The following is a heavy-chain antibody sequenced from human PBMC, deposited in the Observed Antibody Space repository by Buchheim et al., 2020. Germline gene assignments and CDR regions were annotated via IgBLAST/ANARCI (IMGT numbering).Heavy chain of an antibody. J-gene: IGHJ5*01. CDR1: GGSLSPYY. Sequence: QVPLQESGPGLVKASETLSLTCTVSGGSLSPYYWSWIRQPPGKGLEWLGYLSHTGSIKYNPSLTSRLNLSLGTSKNPFSLQLRSVTAADTAVYYCVRTTVTLVEATWFDSWGPGTL. CDR2: LSHTGSI. V-gene: IGHV4-59*01. D-gene: IGHD1-26*01. CDR3: VRTTVTLVEATWFDS.